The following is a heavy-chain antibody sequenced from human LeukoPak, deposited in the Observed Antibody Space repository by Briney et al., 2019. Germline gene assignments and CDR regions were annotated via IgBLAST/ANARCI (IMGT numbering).Heavy chain of an antibody. V-gene: IGHV3-7*03. D-gene: IGHD1-26*01. Sequence: GGSLRLSCAASGFTFSSYWMSWVRQAPGKGLEWVANIKQDGSEKYYVDSVKGRFTISRDNAKNSLYLQMNSLRAEDTAVYYCAIQKGWELLALDYWGQGTLVTVSS. CDR1: GFTFSSYW. J-gene: IGHJ4*02. CDR3: AIQKGWELLALDY. CDR2: IKQDGSEK.